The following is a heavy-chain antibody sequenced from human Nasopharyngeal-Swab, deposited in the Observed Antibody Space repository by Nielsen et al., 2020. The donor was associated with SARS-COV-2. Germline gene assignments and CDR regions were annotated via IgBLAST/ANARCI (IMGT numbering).Heavy chain of an antibody. D-gene: IGHD6-19*01. CDR2: ISAYNGNT. V-gene: IGHV1-18*01. J-gene: IGHJ3*02. CDR3: ARDIVKAVAGDAFDI. Sequence: ASVNVSCKASGYTFTSDGISWVRQAPGQGLEWMGWISAYNGNTNYAQKLRGRVTMTTHTSTSTAYMELRSLRSDDTAVYYCARDIVKAVAGDAFDIWGQETMFTVSS. CDR1: GYTFTSDG.